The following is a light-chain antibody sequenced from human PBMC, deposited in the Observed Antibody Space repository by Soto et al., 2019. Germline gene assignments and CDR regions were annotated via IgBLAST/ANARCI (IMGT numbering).Light chain of an antibody. J-gene: IGKJ5*01. CDR3: QNFNPAPLT. V-gene: IGKV1-27*01. Sequence: DIQMTQSPSSLSASVGDRVTITCRASQDISVYLAWYQQKPGKVPKLLIYSASTLQSGVPSRFSGSGSGTVFPLTISSLQPEDVATYYCQNFNPAPLTFGKGTRLEIK. CDR2: SAS. CDR1: QDISVY.